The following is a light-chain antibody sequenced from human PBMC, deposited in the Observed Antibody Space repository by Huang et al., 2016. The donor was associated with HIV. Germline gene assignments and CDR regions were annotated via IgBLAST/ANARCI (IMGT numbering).Light chain of an antibody. V-gene: IGKV3-15*01. CDR1: QYISTN. CDR2: DAS. J-gene: IGKJ2*01. Sequence: ERVMTQSPDTLSVSPGERATLTCRASQYISTNLAWYQQKPGQAPRLLIYDASTRVADIPARFSGSGSGTEFTLAISNLQSEDFAVYYCLQYNNWPRTFGQGTKLEIK. CDR3: LQYNNWPRT.